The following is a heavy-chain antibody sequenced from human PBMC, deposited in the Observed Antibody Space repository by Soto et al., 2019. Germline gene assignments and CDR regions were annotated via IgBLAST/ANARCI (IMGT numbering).Heavy chain of an antibody. CDR2: VYYSGNT. J-gene: IGHJ4*02. CDR1: GDSINSVDYY. V-gene: IGHV4-61*08. D-gene: IGHD6-19*01. Sequence: SETLSLTCAVSGDSINSVDYYWSWIRQPPGKGLEWIGYVYYSGNTNYNPSLKSRVSISLDRSKKQFSLKLRSVTAGDTAVYYCARSSYSSIAVTQFDSWGQGTRVTVSS. CDR3: ARSSYSSIAVTQFDS.